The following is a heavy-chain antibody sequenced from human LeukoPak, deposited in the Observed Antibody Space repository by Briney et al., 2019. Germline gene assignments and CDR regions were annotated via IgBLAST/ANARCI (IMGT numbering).Heavy chain of an antibody. CDR3: AKDPLNTLMVSPTFDY. CDR1: GVPFSSYA. Sequence: GGSLRLSCVVSGVPFSSYAMSWVRQAPGKGLEWVSGISGSGDDTYYAASVKGRFIVSRDTSKNTLYLQMNSLRAEDTAVYYCAKDPLNTLMVSPTFDYWGQGTLVTVSS. CDR2: ISGSGDDT. J-gene: IGHJ4*02. D-gene: IGHD5-18*01. V-gene: IGHV3-23*01.